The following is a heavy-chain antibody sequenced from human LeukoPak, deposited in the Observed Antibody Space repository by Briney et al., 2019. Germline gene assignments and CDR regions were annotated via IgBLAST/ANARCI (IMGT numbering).Heavy chain of an antibody. CDR3: ATNIVVVPAARGAFDI. Sequence: GGSLRLSCAASGFTFSDYYMSWIRQAPGKGLEWVSSISSSGSTIYYADSVKGRFTISRDNAKNSLYLQMNSLRAEDTAVYYCATNIVVVPAARGAFDIWGQGTMVTVSS. J-gene: IGHJ3*02. CDR2: ISSSGSTI. D-gene: IGHD2-2*01. CDR1: GFTFSDYY. V-gene: IGHV3-11*04.